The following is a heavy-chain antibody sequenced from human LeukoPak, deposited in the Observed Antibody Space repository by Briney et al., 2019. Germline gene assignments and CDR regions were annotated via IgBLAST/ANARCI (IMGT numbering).Heavy chain of an antibody. CDR1: GGTFSSYA. CDR3: ARESIAVADNYYYYGMDV. CDR2: IIPIFGTA. Sequence: ASVKVSCKASGGTFSSYAISWVRQAPGQGLEWMGGIIPIFGTANYAQKFQGRVTFTADESTSTAYMELSSLRSEDTAVYYCARESIAVADNYYYYGMDVWGQGTTVTVSS. V-gene: IGHV1-69*13. D-gene: IGHD6-19*01. J-gene: IGHJ6*02.